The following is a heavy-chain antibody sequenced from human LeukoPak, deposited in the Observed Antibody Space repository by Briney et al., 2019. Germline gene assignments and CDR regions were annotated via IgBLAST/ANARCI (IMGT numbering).Heavy chain of an antibody. V-gene: IGHV5-51*01. CDR3: ARPGTIFGVVTRWFDH. D-gene: IGHD3-3*01. J-gene: IGHJ5*02. CDR2: IYPGDSDT. CDR1: GYSFTSYW. Sequence: GESLKISFKGSGYSFTSYWIGWVRPMPGKGLEWMGIIYPGDSDTRYSPSFQGQVTISADKSISTAYLQWSSLKASDTAMYYCARPGTIFGVVTRWFDHWGQGTLVTVSS.